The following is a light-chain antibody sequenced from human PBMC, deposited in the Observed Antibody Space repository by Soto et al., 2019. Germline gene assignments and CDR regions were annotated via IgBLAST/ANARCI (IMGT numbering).Light chain of an antibody. V-gene: IGKV3-20*01. Sequence: IVLSPSPGTLSLSPWEGAALFCSAGQAISSSYLAWYQQKPGQAPRLLIYGASSRAAGIPDRFSGSGSGTDFTLTISRLEAEDFAVYYCQQYGSSRPWTFGQGTKVDI. CDR3: QQYGSSRPWT. J-gene: IGKJ1*01. CDR2: GAS. CDR1: QAISSSY.